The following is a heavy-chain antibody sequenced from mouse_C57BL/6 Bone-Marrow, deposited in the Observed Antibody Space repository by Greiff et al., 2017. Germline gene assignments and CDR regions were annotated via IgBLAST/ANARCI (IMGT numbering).Heavy chain of an antibody. V-gene: IGHV1-15*01. CDR3: TREGVYSNYVDYAMDY. J-gene: IGHJ4*01. CDR2: IDPETGGT. Sequence: VQLQQSGAELVRPGASVTLSCKASGYTFTDYEMHWVKQTPVHGLEWIGAIDPETGGTAYNQKFKGKAILTADKSSSTAYMERSSLTSEDSAVYYCTREGVYSNYVDYAMDYWGQGTSVTVSS. CDR1: GYTFTDYE. D-gene: IGHD2-5*01.